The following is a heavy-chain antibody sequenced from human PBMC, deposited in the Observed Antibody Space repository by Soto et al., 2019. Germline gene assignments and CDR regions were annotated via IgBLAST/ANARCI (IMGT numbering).Heavy chain of an antibody. D-gene: IGHD4-17*01. Sequence: QLQLQESGPGLVKPSETLSLTCTVSGGSISSSSYYWGWIRQPPGKGLEWIGSIYYSGSTYYNPSLKSRVTISVATSKNQFSLKLNSVTAADTAVYYCARHPYPYGDYTPYWYFDLWGRGTLVTVSS. CDR3: ARHPYPYGDYTPYWYFDL. CDR2: IYYSGST. CDR1: GGSISSSSYY. V-gene: IGHV4-39*01. J-gene: IGHJ2*01.